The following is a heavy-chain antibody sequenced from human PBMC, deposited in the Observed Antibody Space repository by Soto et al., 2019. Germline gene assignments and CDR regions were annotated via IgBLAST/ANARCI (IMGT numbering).Heavy chain of an antibody. D-gene: IGHD1-1*01. CDR1: GGSFSGYY. CDR3: ATMNWSHHWFDP. V-gene: IGHV4-34*01. Sequence: QVQLQQWGAGLLKSSETLSLTCAVYGGSFSGYYWSWIRQSPGKGLEYIGEINHSGSANYNPSLKSRVTISVDTSKNQFSLKLSSVTAADTAVYYCATMNWSHHWFDPWGQGTLVTVSS. J-gene: IGHJ5*02. CDR2: INHSGSA.